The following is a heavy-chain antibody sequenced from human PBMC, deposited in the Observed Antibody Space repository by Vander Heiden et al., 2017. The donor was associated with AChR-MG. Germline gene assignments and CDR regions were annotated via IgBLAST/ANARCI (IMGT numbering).Heavy chain of an antibody. Sequence: EVQLVESGGGLVQPGGSLRLSCAASGFTFSGYWMSWVRQAPGKGLEWVANIKQDGSEKYYVDSVKGRFTISRDNAKNSLYLQMNSLRAEDTAVYYCARAGLYYYYYYGMDVWGQGTTVTVSS. J-gene: IGHJ6*02. CDR2: IKQDGSEK. CDR1: GFTFSGYW. V-gene: IGHV3-7*01. D-gene: IGHD3-10*01. CDR3: ARAGLYYYYYYGMDV.